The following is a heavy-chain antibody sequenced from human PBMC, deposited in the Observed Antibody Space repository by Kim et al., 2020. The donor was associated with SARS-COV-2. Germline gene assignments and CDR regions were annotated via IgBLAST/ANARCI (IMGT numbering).Heavy chain of an antibody. D-gene: IGHD2-2*01. CDR1: GGSFSGYY. CDR3: ARGRNLRLVVVPADSPRRLAKFDY. Sequence: SETLSLTCAVYGGSFSGYYWSWIRQPPGKGLEWIGEINHSGSTNYNPSLKSRVTISVDTSKNQFSLKLSSVTAADTAVYYCARGRNLRLVVVPADSPRRLAKFDYWGQGTLVTVSS. CDR2: INHSGST. J-gene: IGHJ4*02. V-gene: IGHV4-34*01.